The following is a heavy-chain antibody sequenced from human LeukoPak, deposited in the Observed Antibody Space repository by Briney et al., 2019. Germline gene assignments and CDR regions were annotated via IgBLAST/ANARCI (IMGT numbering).Heavy chain of an antibody. CDR3: ARDLSGGKLRYFDWLPPDY. V-gene: IGHV1-46*01. CDR2: INPNAGTT. D-gene: IGHD3-9*01. Sequence: ASVKVSCKASGYTFTSYYMHWVRQAPGQGLEWMGIINPNAGTTSYAQKFQGRVTVTRDTSTSKDYMEMRSLRSKDTAVYYCARDLSGGKLRYFDWLPPDYWGQGTLVTVSS. J-gene: IGHJ4*02. CDR1: GYTFTSYY.